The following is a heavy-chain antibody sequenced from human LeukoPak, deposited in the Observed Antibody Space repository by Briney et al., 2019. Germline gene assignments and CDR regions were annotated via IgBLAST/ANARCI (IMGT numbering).Heavy chain of an antibody. CDR2: ISAYNGNT. J-gene: IGHJ4*02. CDR1: GYTFTSYG. CDR3: ATGQDSSSLGDY. V-gene: IGHV1-18*01. D-gene: IGHD6-6*01. Sequence: ASVKASCQATGYTFTSYGISWVRQAPGQGLEWMGWISAYNGNTNYAQKLQGRVTMTTDTSTSTAYTELRSLRSDDTAVYYCATGQDSSSLGDYWGRGTLVTVSS.